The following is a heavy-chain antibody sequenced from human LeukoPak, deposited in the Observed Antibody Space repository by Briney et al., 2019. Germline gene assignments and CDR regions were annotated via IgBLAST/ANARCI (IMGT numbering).Heavy chain of an antibody. D-gene: IGHD3-3*01. J-gene: IGHJ6*02. CDR2: MNPNSGNT. V-gene: IGHV1-8*01. Sequence: GASVKVSCKASGYTFTSYDINWVRQATGQGLEWMGWMNPNSGNTGYAQKFQGRVTMTRNTSISTAYMELSSLRSEDTAVYYCARVNDFWSGYYPYYYYYGMDVWGQGTTVTVSS. CDR1: GYTFTSYD. CDR3: ARVNDFWSGYYPYYYYYGMDV.